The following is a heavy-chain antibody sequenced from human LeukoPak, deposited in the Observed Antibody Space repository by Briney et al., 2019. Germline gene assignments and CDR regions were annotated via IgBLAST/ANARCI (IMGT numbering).Heavy chain of an antibody. V-gene: IGHV3-23*01. CDR1: GFPFSNYA. Sequence: GGSLRLSCASSGFPFSNYAMSWVRQAPGKGLAGVSSLISSGAVTYYADSVKGRFTISRDNSKNTVHLQMDSLRAEDSAVYYCAKNAGYSYGLYYFDYWGQGTLVTVSS. D-gene: IGHD5-18*01. CDR3: AKNAGYSYGLYYFDY. J-gene: IGHJ4*02. CDR2: LISSGAVT.